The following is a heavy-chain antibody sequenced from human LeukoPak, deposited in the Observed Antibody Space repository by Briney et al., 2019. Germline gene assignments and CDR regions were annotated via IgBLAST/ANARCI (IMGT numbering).Heavy chain of an antibody. J-gene: IGHJ4*02. CDR1: GYIFTSYA. Sequence: ASVKVSCKASGYIFTSYAMHWVRQAPGQRLEWMGWTNAGNGNTKYSQKFQGRVTITRDTSASTAYMELSSLRSEDTAVYYCARTPDGDKFDYWGQGTLVTVSS. CDR3: ARTPDGDKFDY. V-gene: IGHV1-3*01. CDR2: TNAGNGNT. D-gene: IGHD4-17*01.